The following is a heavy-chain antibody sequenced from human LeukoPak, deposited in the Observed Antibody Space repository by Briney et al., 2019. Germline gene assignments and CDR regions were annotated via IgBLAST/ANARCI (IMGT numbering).Heavy chain of an antibody. D-gene: IGHD3-3*01. CDR3: ARGRNSKIFGVVIILDFDY. Sequence: ASVKVSCKASGYTFTSYDINWVRQATGQGLEWMGWRNPNSGNTGYAQKFRGRVTMTRNTSISTAYMELSSLRSEDTAVYYCARGRNSKIFGVVIILDFDYWGQGTLVTVSS. CDR1: GYTFTSYD. V-gene: IGHV1-8*01. J-gene: IGHJ4*02. CDR2: RNPNSGNT.